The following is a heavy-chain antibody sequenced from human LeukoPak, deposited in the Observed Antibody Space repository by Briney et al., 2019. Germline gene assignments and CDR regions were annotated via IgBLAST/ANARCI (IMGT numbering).Heavy chain of an antibody. D-gene: IGHD1-26*01. Sequence: SETLSLTCAVSGYSISSGYYWGWIRQPPGKGLEWIGSIYHSGSTYYNPSLKSRVTISVDTSKNQFSLKLSSVTAADTAVYYCARDPVGGTDLWGQGTLVTVSS. V-gene: IGHV4-38-2*02. CDR2: IYHSGST. CDR3: ARDPVGGTDL. CDR1: GYSISSGYY. J-gene: IGHJ5*02.